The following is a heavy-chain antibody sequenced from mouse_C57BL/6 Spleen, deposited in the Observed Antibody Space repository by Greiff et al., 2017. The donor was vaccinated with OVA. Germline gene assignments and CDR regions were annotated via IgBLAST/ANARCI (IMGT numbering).Heavy chain of an antibody. CDR3: ARSYGLTGGFAY. Sequence: VKLMESGPELVKPGASVKISCKASGYAFSSSWMNWVKQRPGKGLEWIGRIYPGDGDTNYNGKFKGKATLTADKSSSTAYMQLSSLTSEDSAVYFCARSYGLTGGFAYWGQGTLVTVSA. J-gene: IGHJ3*01. V-gene: IGHV1-82*01. CDR1: GYAFSSSW. D-gene: IGHD1-1*02. CDR2: IYPGDGDT.